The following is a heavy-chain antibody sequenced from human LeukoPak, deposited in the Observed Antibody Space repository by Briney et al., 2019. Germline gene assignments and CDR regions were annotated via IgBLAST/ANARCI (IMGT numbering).Heavy chain of an antibody. CDR3: ARGHYQLS. Sequence: PGGSLRLSCAVSGFTFSSYWMSWVRQAPGKGLEWVASIKEEGSEKHYVDSVKGRFTISRDNAKNSLYLQMNSLRAEGTAVYYCARGHYQLSWGQGILVTVSS. D-gene: IGHD2-2*01. J-gene: IGHJ5*02. CDR2: IKEEGSEK. V-gene: IGHV3-7*01. CDR1: GFTFSSYW.